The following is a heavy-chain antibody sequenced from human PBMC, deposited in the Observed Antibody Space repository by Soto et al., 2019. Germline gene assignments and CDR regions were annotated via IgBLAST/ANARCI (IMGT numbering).Heavy chain of an antibody. CDR2: ISSTTHYI. D-gene: IGHD3-3*01. Sequence: WGFLRLSCAASGVPFTRYCMNWVRQSPGKGLEWVSSISSTTHYIYYADSMRGRFTISRENAKNAVYLEMTRLRAEETDVYYCARESEDPHSNFDYWGQGTVVTVSS. CDR1: GVPFTRYC. CDR3: ARESEDPHSNFDY. V-gene: IGHV3-21*06. J-gene: IGHJ4*02.